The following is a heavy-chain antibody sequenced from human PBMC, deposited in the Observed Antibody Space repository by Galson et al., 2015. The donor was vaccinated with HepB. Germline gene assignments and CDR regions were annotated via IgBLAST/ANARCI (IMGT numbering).Heavy chain of an antibody. CDR3: ARGWNWAFEM. Sequence: CAISGDSVSSNSVAWHWIRQSPSRGLEWLGRTYYRSKWYNDYTISVKGRITINSDTSKNQFSLQLNSVTPEDTAVYYCARGWNWAFEMWGQGTMVTVSS. J-gene: IGHJ3*02. CDR2: TYYRSKWYN. V-gene: IGHV6-1*01. D-gene: IGHD1-1*01. CDR1: GDSVSSNSVA.